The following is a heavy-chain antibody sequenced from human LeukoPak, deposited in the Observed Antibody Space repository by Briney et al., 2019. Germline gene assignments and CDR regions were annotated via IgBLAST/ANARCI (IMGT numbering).Heavy chain of an antibody. Sequence: GGSLRLSFAASGFTFSGDGKTWVCQAPAEGQEWVSSINIRSICIHHADRVNGRFTITRANSKTTLYLQMNSLRYEDTALQHCSEDGGESSGILTGYYPRLYYMDVWGEGTTVTISS. V-gene: IGHV3-21*01. CDR3: SEDGGESSGILTGYYPRLYYMDV. CDR1: GFTFSGDG. J-gene: IGHJ6*03. CDR2: INIRSICI. D-gene: IGHD3-9*01.